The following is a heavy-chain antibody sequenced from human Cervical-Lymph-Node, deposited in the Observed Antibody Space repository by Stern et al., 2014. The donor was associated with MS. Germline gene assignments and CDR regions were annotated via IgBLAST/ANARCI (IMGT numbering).Heavy chain of an antibody. CDR2: MNPHTGDT. Sequence: QVQLVESGAEVKKPGASVRVSCRASGYTFIRYDINWVRQAPGQGLEWMGWMNPHTGDTGYAQKFQGRVTMTRNNSISTAYLELGSLIFEDTAVYFCARVLRGAGRFDPWGQGTLVIVSS. CDR3: ARVLRGAGRFDP. J-gene: IGHJ5*02. D-gene: IGHD3-10*01. CDR1: GYTFIRYD. V-gene: IGHV1-8*01.